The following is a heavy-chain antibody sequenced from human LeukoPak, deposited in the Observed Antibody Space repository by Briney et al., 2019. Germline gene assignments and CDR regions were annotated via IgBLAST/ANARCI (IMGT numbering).Heavy chain of an antibody. CDR3: TRDPRRLDY. V-gene: IGHV3-74*01. CDR1: GFTFSNYW. CDR2: INPDGSTT. Sequence: GGSLRLSCAASGFTFSNYWMHWVRQDPGKGLVWVSFINPDGSTTNYADSVKGRFTISRDNAKNALYLQMNSLRAEDTAVYYCTRDPRRLDYWGQGTLVTVSS. J-gene: IGHJ4*02.